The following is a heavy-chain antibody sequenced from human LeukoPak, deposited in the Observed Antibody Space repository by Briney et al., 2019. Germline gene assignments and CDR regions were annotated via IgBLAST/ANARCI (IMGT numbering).Heavy chain of an antibody. CDR3: AKDIAMIVGGDIDY. CDR2: ISWNSGSI. V-gene: IGHV3-9*01. D-gene: IGHD3-22*01. Sequence: GRSLRLSCAASGFTFDDYAMHWVRQVPGRGLGWVSGISWNSGSIGYADSVKGRFTISRDNAKNSLYLQMNSLRAEDTALYYCAKDIAMIVGGDIDYWGQGTLVTVSS. CDR1: GFTFDDYA. J-gene: IGHJ4*02.